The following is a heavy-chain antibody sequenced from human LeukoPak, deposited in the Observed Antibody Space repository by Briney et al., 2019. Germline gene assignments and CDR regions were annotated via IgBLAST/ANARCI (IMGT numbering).Heavy chain of an antibody. CDR2: INRDGTEI. CDR1: GFTFSNYW. D-gene: IGHD3-22*01. J-gene: IGHJ2*01. CDR3: ARDQGSVIVVRMTNWYFDL. Sequence: PGGSLRLSCAASGFTFSNYWMSWVRQAPGKGVEWVANINRDGTEIYSVDSVKGRFTISRDNAKNSLFLQINSLRAEDTAVYYCARDQGSVIVVRMTNWYFDLWGRGTLVTVSS. V-gene: IGHV3-7*01.